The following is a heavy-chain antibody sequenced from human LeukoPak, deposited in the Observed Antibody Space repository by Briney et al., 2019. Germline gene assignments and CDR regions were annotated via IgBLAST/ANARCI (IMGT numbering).Heavy chain of an antibody. V-gene: IGHV3-23*01. CDR3: AKDHHIPGIAAAD. J-gene: IGHJ4*02. Sequence: PGGSLRPSCAASGFTFSSYAMSWVRQAPGKGLEWVSAISGSGGSTYYADSVKGRFTISRDNSKNTLYLQMNSLRAEDTAVYYCAKDHHIPGIAAADWGQGTLVTVSS. CDR2: ISGSGGST. D-gene: IGHD6-13*01. CDR1: GFTFSSYA.